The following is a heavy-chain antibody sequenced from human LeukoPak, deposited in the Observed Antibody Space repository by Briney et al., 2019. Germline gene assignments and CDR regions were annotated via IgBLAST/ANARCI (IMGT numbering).Heavy chain of an antibody. D-gene: IGHD6-6*01. J-gene: IGHJ3*02. CDR2: INPSGGST. Sequence: ASVKVSCKASGYTFTSYYMHWVRQAPGQGLEWMGIINPSGGSTSYAQKFQGRVTMTRDTSTSTVYMEQSSLRSEDTAVYYCARDNARLVDAFDIWGQGTMVTVSS. V-gene: IGHV1-46*01. CDR1: GYTFTSYY. CDR3: ARDNARLVDAFDI.